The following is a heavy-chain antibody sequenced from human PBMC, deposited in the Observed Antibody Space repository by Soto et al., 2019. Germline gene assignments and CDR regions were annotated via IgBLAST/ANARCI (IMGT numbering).Heavy chain of an antibody. J-gene: IGHJ5*02. V-gene: IGHV1-2*02. CDR2: INADNGGA. CDR3: AKERGSNSLHPSSNWFDT. Sequence: QVQLVQSGAEVKKPGSSVKVSCKASGYIFTDYHIHWVRQAPGQGLAFMGWINADNGGAGAAQQFEGSVTGTRDTSRTTVYLELSNQRSDDTAVYFCAKERGSNSLHPSSNWFDTWGQGTLITVSS. D-gene: IGHD6-13*01. CDR1: GYIFTDYH.